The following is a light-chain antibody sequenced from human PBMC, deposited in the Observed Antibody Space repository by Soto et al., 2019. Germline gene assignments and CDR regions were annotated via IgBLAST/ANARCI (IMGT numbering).Light chain of an antibody. CDR1: QDISSH. Sequence: DIQLTQSPSFLSASVGDRVTITCRASQDISSHLASYQQKPGKAPKLLIYAASTLQSGVPSVFGGSGSGTQFPLTSTRLQPEDFAPYYCQQVKTYPLTFGGGTKVEIK. CDR2: AAS. CDR3: QQVKTYPLT. J-gene: IGKJ4*01. V-gene: IGKV1-9*01.